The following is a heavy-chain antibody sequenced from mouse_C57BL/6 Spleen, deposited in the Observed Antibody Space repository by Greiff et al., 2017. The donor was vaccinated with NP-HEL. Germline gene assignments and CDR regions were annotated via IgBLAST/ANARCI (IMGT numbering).Heavy chain of an antibody. J-gene: IGHJ3*01. CDR1: GYTFTSYW. V-gene: IGHV1-64*01. D-gene: IGHD1-1*01. CDR2: IHPNSGST. CDR3: ARCRYYGSSYGWFDY. Sequence: QVQLQQSGAELVKPGASVKLSCKASGYTFTSYWMHWVKQRPGQGLEWIGMIHPNSGSTNYNEKFKSKATLTVDKSSSTAYMQLSSLTSEDSAVYYWARCRYYGSSYGWFDYWGQGTLVTVSA.